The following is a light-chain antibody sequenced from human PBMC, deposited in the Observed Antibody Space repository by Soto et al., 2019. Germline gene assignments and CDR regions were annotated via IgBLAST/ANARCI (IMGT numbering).Light chain of an antibody. V-gene: IGLV2-14*01. CDR3: SSYTSTTRI. CDR2: EVT. Sequence: QSALTQPASVSGSPGQSITISCTGFSSDVGDYNYVSWYQQHAGKVPKLIIYEVTNRPLGVSNRFSGSRSGYTASLTISGLQSEDGADYYCSSYTSTTRIFGGGTKLTVL. J-gene: IGLJ2*01. CDR1: SSDVGDYNY.